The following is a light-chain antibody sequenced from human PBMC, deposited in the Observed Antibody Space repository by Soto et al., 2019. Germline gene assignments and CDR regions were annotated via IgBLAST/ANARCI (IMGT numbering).Light chain of an antibody. J-gene: IGKJ4*01. V-gene: IGKV3D-15*01. CDR3: QQYNGWPLT. Sequence: EIVMTQSPATLSVSPGERATLSCRASLSISTHLAWYEQKPGQAPRLLIYGASTRATGIPARFSGSGSGTEFTLTISSLQSEDFAVYYCQQYNGWPLTFGGGTKVDIK. CDR1: LSISTH. CDR2: GAS.